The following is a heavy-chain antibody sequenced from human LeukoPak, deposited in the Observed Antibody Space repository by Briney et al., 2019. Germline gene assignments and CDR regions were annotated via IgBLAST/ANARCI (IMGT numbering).Heavy chain of an antibody. Sequence: SETLSLTCAVYGGSFSGYYWSWIRQPPGKGLDWIGEINHSGSTNYKPSLKSRATISVDTSKNQFSRKLSPVPAADTAVYYCASRPGAVAGTAFGGDFDYWGQEALVTVSS. J-gene: IGHJ4*02. V-gene: IGHV4-34*01. CDR3: ASRPGAVAGTAFGGDFDY. CDR1: GGSFSGYY. CDR2: INHSGST. D-gene: IGHD6-19*01.